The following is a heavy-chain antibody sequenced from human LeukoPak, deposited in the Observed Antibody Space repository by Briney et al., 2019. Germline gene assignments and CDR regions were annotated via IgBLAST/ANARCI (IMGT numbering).Heavy chain of an antibody. CDR1: GYTFTSYG. V-gene: IGHV1-18*01. J-gene: IGHJ5*02. CDR2: ISAYNGNT. CDR3: AGGGDYYDSSGYYP. Sequence: ASVKVSCKASGYTFTSYGISWVRQAPGQGLEWMGWISAYNGNTNYAQKLQGRVTMTTDTSTSTAYMELRSLRSDDAAVYYCAGGGDYYDSSGYYPWGQGTLVTVSS. D-gene: IGHD3-22*01.